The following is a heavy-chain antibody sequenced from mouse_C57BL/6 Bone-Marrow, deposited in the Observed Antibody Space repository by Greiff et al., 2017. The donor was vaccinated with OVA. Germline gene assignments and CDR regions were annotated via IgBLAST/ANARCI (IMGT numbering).Heavy chain of an antibody. CDR3: ARDYYGSSYDRYFDV. CDR1: GYTFTDYY. V-gene: IGHV1-76*01. CDR2: IYPGSGNT. J-gene: IGHJ1*03. Sequence: QVQLQQSGAELVRPGASVKLSCKASGYTFTDYYINWVKQRPGQGLEWIARIYPGSGNTYYNEKFKGKATLTAEKSSSTAYMQLSSLTSEDSAVYFCARDYYGSSYDRYFDVWGTGTTVTVSS. D-gene: IGHD1-1*01.